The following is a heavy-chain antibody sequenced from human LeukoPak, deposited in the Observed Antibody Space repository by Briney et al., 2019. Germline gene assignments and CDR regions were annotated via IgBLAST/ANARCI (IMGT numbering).Heavy chain of an antibody. Sequence: GGSLRLSCAASGFTFSTYAMYWVRQAPGKGLEWVALISYDGTNKHYADSVKGRFTISRDNSKNALDLQMNSLRAGDTAVYYCARRDYYYYMDVWGQGTTVTVSS. J-gene: IGHJ6*03. CDR1: GFTFSTYA. V-gene: IGHV3-30*04. CDR2: ISYDGTNK. CDR3: ARRDYYYYMDV.